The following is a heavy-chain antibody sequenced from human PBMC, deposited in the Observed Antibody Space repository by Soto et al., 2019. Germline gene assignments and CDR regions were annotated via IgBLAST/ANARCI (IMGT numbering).Heavy chain of an antibody. Sequence: EVQLVESGGGLVQPGGSLRLSCAASGFTFSDPYLDWVRQAPGKGLEWVGRIKNKANSYTTEYAASVKGRFTISRDDSKNSVYLQMNSLKTEDTAVYYCARAPSYYGSGSDHWGQGTLDTVSS. V-gene: IGHV3-72*01. J-gene: IGHJ5*02. D-gene: IGHD3-10*01. CDR2: IKNKANSYTT. CDR3: ARAPSYYGSGSDH. CDR1: GFTFSDPY.